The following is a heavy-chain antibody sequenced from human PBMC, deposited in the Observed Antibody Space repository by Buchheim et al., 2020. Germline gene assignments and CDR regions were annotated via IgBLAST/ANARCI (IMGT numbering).Heavy chain of an antibody. CDR1: GFTFSSYA. Sequence: QVQLVESGGGVVQPGRSLRLSCAASGFTFSSYAMHWVRQAPGKGLEWVAVISYDGSNKYYAASVKGRFTISRDTSKNTLYLQMNSLRAEDTAVYYCARDADSTLVPAADVPIYYYYYSMDVWGQGTT. D-gene: IGHD2-2*01. CDR3: ARDADSTLVPAADVPIYYYYYSMDV. CDR2: ISYDGSNK. J-gene: IGHJ6*02. V-gene: IGHV3-30-3*01.